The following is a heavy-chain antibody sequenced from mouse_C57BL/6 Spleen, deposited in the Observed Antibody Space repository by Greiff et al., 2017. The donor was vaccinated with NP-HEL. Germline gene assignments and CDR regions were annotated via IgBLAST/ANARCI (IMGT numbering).Heavy chain of an antibody. Sequence: VQLQQPGAELVKPGASVKLSCKASGYTFTSYWRHWVKQRPGQGLEWIGMIHPNSGSTNYNEKFKSKATLTVDKSSSTAYMQLSSLTSEDSAVYYCASTTVVATDYWGQGTTLTVSS. CDR1: GYTFTSYW. CDR3: ASTTVVATDY. CDR2: IHPNSGST. J-gene: IGHJ2*01. D-gene: IGHD1-1*01. V-gene: IGHV1-64*01.